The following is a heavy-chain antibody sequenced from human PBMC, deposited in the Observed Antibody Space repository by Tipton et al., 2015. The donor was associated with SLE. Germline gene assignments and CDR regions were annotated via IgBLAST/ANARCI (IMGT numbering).Heavy chain of an antibody. J-gene: IGHJ6*02. CDR2: ILYSGST. CDR1: GGSISSYY. Sequence: TLSLTCTVSGGSISSYYWSWIRQPPGKGLECIGYILYSGSTNYNPSLKSRVTISVDTSKNQFSLKLSSVTAADTAVYYCARGPGSSSTEPDRESFFYYGMDVWGQGPTVTVPS. CDR3: ARGPGSSSTEPDRESFFYYGMDV. V-gene: IGHV4-59*08. D-gene: IGHD6-6*01.